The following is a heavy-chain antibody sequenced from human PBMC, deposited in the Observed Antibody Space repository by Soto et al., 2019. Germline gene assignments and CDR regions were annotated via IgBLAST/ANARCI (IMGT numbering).Heavy chain of an antibody. D-gene: IGHD6-19*01. Sequence: ASVKVSCKASGGTFSSYAISWVRQAPGQGLEWMGGIIPNFGTANYAQKFQGRVTITTDNSTSTAYMELSSLISDDMAVYYCARGDSRGCSTARLYYYYHGMDAWGQGTTVTVSS. J-gene: IGHJ6*02. CDR2: IIPNFGTA. CDR1: GGTFSSYA. CDR3: ARGDSRGCSTARLYYYYHGMDA. V-gene: IGHV1-69*05.